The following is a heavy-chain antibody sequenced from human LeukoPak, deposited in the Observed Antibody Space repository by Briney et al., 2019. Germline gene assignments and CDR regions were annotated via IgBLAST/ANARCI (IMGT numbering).Heavy chain of an antibody. CDR1: GFTFSYG. J-gene: IGHJ3*02. CDR2: ISSDGSNK. Sequence: GMSLRLSCAASGFTFSYGMHWVRQAPGKGLEWAAVISSDGSNKYYADSVKGRFTISRDNSKNTLYLQMNSLRAEDTAVYYCAREYRGSRRSDAFDIWGQGTMVTVSS. V-gene: IGHV3-30*03. D-gene: IGHD3-10*01. CDR3: AREYRGSRRSDAFDI.